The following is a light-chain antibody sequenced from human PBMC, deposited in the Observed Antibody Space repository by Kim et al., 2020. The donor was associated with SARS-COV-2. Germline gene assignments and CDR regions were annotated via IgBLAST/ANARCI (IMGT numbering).Light chain of an antibody. V-gene: IGLV1-44*01. J-gene: IGLJ2*01. CDR2: NND. CDR1: RSNIGNNP. Sequence: GQSVVISCSGSRSNIGNNPVNWYQQFPGTAPQLLIRNNDERPSRVPDRFSGSKSGTSASLAISGLQSEDEADYYCVAWDDSLTGVVIGGGTQLTVL. CDR3: VAWDDSLTGVV.